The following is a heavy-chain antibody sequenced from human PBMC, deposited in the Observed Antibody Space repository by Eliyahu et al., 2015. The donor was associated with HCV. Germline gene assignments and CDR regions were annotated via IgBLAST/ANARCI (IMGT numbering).Heavy chain of an antibody. CDR2: TSLSLVA. CDR1: GGTFSSYA. D-gene: IGHD6-6*01. Sequence: QVQLVQSGAEVKKPGSSVKVSCKASGGTFSSYAISWVRQAPWTRRLCGWEGTSLSLVANYAQKFQGRVTITADKSTSTAYMELSSLRSEDTAVYYCARDLDSSSSNPPYWGQGTLVTVSS. CDR3: ARDLDSSSSNPPY. V-gene: IGHV1-69*04. J-gene: IGHJ4*02.